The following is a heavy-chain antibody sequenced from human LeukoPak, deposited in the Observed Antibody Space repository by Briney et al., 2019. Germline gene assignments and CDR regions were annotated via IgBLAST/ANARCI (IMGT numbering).Heavy chain of an antibody. D-gene: IGHD1-1*01. J-gene: IGHJ6*02. V-gene: IGHV1-24*01. Sequence: ASVKVSCKVSGYTLTELSMHWVRQAPGKGLEWMGGFDPEDGETIYAQKFQGRVTMTEDTSTDTAYMELSSLRSEDTAVYYCATTGPYYYGMDVWGQGTTVTVSS. CDR3: ATTGPYYYGMDV. CDR2: FDPEDGET. CDR1: GYTLTELS.